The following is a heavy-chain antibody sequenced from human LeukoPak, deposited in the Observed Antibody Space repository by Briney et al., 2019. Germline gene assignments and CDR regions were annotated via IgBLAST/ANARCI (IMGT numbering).Heavy chain of an antibody. D-gene: IGHD1-26*01. V-gene: IGHV4-34*01. CDR2: INHSGST. Sequence: SETLSLTCAVYGGSFSGYYWSWIRQPPGKGLEWIGEINHSGSTNYNPSLKSRVTISVDTSKNQFSLKLSSVTAADTAVYYCARQRGELLTDYWGQGTLVTVSS. CDR3: ARQRGELLTDY. J-gene: IGHJ4*02. CDR1: GGSFSGYY.